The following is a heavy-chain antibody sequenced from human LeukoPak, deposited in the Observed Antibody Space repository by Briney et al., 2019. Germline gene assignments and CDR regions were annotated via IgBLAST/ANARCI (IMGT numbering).Heavy chain of an antibody. Sequence: SETLSLTCTVSGGSISSGGYYWSWIRQPPGKGLEWIGYIYHSGSTYYNPSLKSRVTISVDRSKNQFSLKLSSVTAADTAVYYCARGRPWGMVRGGERRDYWGQGTLVTVSS. CDR2: IYHSGST. J-gene: IGHJ4*02. CDR1: GGSISSGGYY. D-gene: IGHD3-10*01. V-gene: IGHV4-30-2*01. CDR3: ARGRPWGMVRGGERRDY.